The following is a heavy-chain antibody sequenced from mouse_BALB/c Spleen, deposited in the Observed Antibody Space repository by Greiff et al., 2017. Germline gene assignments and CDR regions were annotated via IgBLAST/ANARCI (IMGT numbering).Heavy chain of an antibody. V-gene: IGHV3-2*02. CDR3: ARITTVVATGAMDY. CDR2: ISYSGST. Sequence: EVQLVESGPGLVKPSQSLSLTCTVTGYSITSAYAWNWIRQFPGNKLEWMGYISYSGSTNYNPSLKSRISITRDTSKNQFFLQLNSVTTEDTATYYCARITTVVATGAMDYWGQGTSVTVSS. J-gene: IGHJ4*01. D-gene: IGHD1-1*01. CDR1: GYSITSAYA.